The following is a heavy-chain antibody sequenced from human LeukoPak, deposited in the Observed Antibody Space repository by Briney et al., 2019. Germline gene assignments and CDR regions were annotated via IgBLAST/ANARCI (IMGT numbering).Heavy chain of an antibody. J-gene: IGHJ6*02. CDR3: TTASKTPNNYYYYGMDV. Sequence: GGSLRLSCAASGFTFSNAWMSWIRQAPGKGLEWVGRIKSKTDGGTTDYAAPVKGRFTISRDDSKNTLYLQMNSLKTEDTAVYYCTTASKTPNNYYYYGMDVWGQGTTVTVSS. CDR1: GFTFSNAW. V-gene: IGHV3-15*01. CDR2: IKSKTDGGTT. D-gene: IGHD1/OR15-1a*01.